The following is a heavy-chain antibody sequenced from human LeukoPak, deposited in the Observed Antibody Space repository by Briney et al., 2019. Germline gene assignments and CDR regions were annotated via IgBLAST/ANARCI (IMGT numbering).Heavy chain of an antibody. CDR1: GITFSTYW. V-gene: IGHV3-74*01. Sequence: GGSLRLSCAGSGITFSTYWMHWVRQAPGKGLVWVSRINSEGSTISYADSVKGRFTISRDNAKNTLFLQMNSLRAEDTAVYYCARISSDSISYYDHWGQGTPVTVSS. J-gene: IGHJ4*02. D-gene: IGHD3-22*01. CDR2: INSEGSTI. CDR3: ARISSDSISYYDH.